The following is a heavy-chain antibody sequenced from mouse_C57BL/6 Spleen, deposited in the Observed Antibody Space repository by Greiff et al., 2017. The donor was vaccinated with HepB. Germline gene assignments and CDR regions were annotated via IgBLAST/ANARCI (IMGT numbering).Heavy chain of an antibody. V-gene: IGHV1-50*01. CDR2: IDPSDSYT. CDR1: GYTFTSYW. Sequence: QVQLQQPGAELVKPGASVKLSCKASGYTFTSYWMQWVKQRPGQGLEWIGEIDPSDSYTNYNQKFKGKATLTVDTSSSTAYMQLSSLTSEDSAVYYWARLRDGRAMDYWGQGTSVTVSS. J-gene: IGHJ4*01. CDR3: ARLRDGRAMDY. D-gene: IGHD3-3*01.